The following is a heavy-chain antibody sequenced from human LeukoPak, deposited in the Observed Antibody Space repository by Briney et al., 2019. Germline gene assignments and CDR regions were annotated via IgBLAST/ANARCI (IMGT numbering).Heavy chain of an antibody. Sequence: SETLSLTCTVSGGSISSYYWSWIRQPAGKGLEWIGRIYTSGSTNYNPSLKNLFTMSVDTCKNQFSLKQSSVTAADTAVYYCARDPPYDFWSGSSGTNWFDPWGQGTLVTVSS. J-gene: IGHJ5*02. CDR1: GGSISSYY. CDR3: ARDPPYDFWSGSSGTNWFDP. D-gene: IGHD3-3*01. V-gene: IGHV4-4*07. CDR2: IYTSGST.